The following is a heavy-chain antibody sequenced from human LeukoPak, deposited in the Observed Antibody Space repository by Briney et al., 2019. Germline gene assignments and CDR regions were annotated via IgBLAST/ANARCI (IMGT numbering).Heavy chain of an antibody. CDR1: GYTFTSYD. CDR3: ARKDSSSPDFDY. D-gene: IGHD6-6*01. Sequence: ASVTVSCKASGYTFTSYDINWVRQATGQGLEWMGWMNPNSGNTGYAQKFQGRVTMTRNTSISTAYMELSSLRSGDTAVYYCARKDSSSPDFDYWGQGTLDTVSS. CDR2: MNPNSGNT. J-gene: IGHJ4*02. V-gene: IGHV1-8*01.